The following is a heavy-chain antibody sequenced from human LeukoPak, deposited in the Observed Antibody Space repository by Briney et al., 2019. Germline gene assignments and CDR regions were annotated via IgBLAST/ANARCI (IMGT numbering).Heavy chain of an antibody. D-gene: IGHD6-6*01. V-gene: IGHV4-59*01. J-gene: IGHJ6*02. Sequence: SETLSLTCTVSGGSISSYYWSWIRQPPGKGLEWIGYIYYSGSTNYNPSLKSRVTISVDTSKSQFSLKLSSVTAADTAVYYCARDEGYSSSSLNGMDVWGQGTTVTVSS. CDR2: IYYSGST. CDR3: ARDEGYSSSSLNGMDV. CDR1: GGSISSYY.